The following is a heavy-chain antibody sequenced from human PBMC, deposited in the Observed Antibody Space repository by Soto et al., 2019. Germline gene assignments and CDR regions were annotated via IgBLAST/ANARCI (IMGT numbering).Heavy chain of an antibody. CDR1: GGSISSGDYY. V-gene: IGHV4-30-4*01. CDR2: IYYSGST. J-gene: IGHJ5*02. D-gene: IGHD3-3*01. Sequence: SETLSLTCTVSGGSISSGDYYWSWIRQPPGKGLEWIGYIYYSGSTYYNPSLKSRVTISVDTSKNQFSLKLSSVTAADTAVYYCARRGYYDFWRVGDWFDPWGQGTLVTVSS. CDR3: ARRGYYDFWRVGDWFDP.